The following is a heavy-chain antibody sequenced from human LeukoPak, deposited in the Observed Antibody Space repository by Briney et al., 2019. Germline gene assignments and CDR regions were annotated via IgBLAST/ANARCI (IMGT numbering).Heavy chain of an antibody. J-gene: IGHJ4*02. Sequence: PSQTLSLTCTVSGGSISSGGYYWSWIRQPPGKGLEWIGYIYHSGSTYYNPSLKSRVTISVDRSKNQFSLKLSSVTAADTAVYYCARAPAGGYYMGEYYFDYWGQGTLVTVSS. CDR1: GGSISSGGYY. V-gene: IGHV4-30-2*01. D-gene: IGHD3-3*01. CDR2: IYHSGST. CDR3: ARAPAGGYYMGEYYFDY.